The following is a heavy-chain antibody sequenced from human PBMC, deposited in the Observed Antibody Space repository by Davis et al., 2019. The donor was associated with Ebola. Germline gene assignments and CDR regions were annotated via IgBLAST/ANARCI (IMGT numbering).Heavy chain of an antibody. J-gene: IGHJ6*02. CDR1: GFTFSDYY. D-gene: IGHD3-22*01. CDR2: IYSGGST. Sequence: GESLKISCAASGFTFSDYYMSWVRQAPGKGLEWVSVIYSGGSTYYADSVKGRFTISRDNSKNTVYLQMNSLRAEDTAVYYCARDGLTYYYDSSGYMASYYYGMDVWGQGTTVTVSS. V-gene: IGHV3-66*01. CDR3: ARDGLTYYYDSSGYMASYYYGMDV.